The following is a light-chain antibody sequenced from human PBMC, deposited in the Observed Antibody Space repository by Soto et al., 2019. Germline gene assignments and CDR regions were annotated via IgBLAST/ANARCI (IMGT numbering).Light chain of an antibody. CDR2: NDD. CDR1: GSNIGPNY. V-gene: IGLV1-47*02. Sequence: QSVLTQSASASGTPGQRITISCSGSGSNIGPNYVYWFQQFPGTAPKLLIYNDDQRPSGVPDRFSGSKSGTSASLGISGLRSEDEADYYCAAWDDSLTGRVFGGGTKVTVL. J-gene: IGLJ3*02. CDR3: AAWDDSLTGRV.